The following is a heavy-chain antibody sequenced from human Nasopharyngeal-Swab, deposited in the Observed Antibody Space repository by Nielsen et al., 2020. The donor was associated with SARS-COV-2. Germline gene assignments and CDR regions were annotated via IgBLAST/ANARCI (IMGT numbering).Heavy chain of an antibody. V-gene: IGHV3-21*01. Sequence: GESLKISCAASGFTFSSYSMNWVRQAPGKGLEWVSSISSSSSYIYYADSVKGRFTISRDNAKNSLYLQMNSLRAEDTAVYYCARVKYPSASWDQLLSRSYYYYGMDVWGQGTTVTVSS. CDR3: ARVKYPSASWDQLLSRSYYYYGMDV. CDR1: GFTFSSYS. D-gene: IGHD2-2*01. J-gene: IGHJ6*02. CDR2: ISSSSSYI.